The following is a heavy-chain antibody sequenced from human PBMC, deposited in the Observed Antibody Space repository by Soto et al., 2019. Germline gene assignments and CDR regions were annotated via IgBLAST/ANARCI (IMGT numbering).Heavy chain of an antibody. Sequence: GGSLRLSCAASGFTFSSYAMSWVRQAPGKGLEWVSGISGNGVSTFYADSVKGRFTISRDNSKNTLYLQMNGLRAEDTAVYYCAKGYTVAARPPFDCWGQGTLVTVSS. J-gene: IGHJ4*02. CDR2: ISGNGVST. CDR1: GFTFSSYA. D-gene: IGHD4-17*01. V-gene: IGHV3-23*01. CDR3: AKGYTVAARPPFDC.